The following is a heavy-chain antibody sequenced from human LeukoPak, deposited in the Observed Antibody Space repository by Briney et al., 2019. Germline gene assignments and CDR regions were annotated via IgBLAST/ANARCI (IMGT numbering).Heavy chain of an antibody. Sequence: GGSLRLSCAASGFSFSSYAMSWVRQAPGKGLEWVSAIVGSVGTTYYSDSVKGRFTISRDNSKNTLYLQMKSLRAEDTAVYYCANQITWEFGGFDYWGQGTLVTVSS. CDR3: ANQITWEFGGFDY. CDR1: GFSFSSYA. J-gene: IGHJ4*02. V-gene: IGHV3-23*01. D-gene: IGHD3-10*01. CDR2: IVGSVGTT.